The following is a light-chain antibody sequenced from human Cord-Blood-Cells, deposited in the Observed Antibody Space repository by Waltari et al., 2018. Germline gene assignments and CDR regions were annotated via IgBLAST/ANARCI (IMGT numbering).Light chain of an antibody. J-gene: IGLJ1*01. CDR3: NSRDSSGNHV. CDR2: GKN. CDR1: SLRSYY. V-gene: IGLV3-19*01. Sequence: SSELTQDPAVSVALGQTVRITCQGDSLRSYYASWYQQKPGQATVLVIYGKNNRPSGIPDRFSGSSAGTTASLTITGAQAEDEADYYCNSRDSSGNHVFGTGTKVTVL.